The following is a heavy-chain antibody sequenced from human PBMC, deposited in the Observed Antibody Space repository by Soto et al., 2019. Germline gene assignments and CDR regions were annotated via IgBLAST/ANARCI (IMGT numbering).Heavy chain of an antibody. CDR1: GFTFGFNA. V-gene: IGHV3-23*01. CDR3: AKDEQWLPDY. J-gene: IGHJ4*02. D-gene: IGHD6-19*01. Sequence: GGSLRLSCAATGFTFGFNALSWVRQAPGKGLEWVSAISGSGGSTYYADSVKGRFTISRDNSKNTLYLQMNSLRAEDTAVYYCAKDEQWLPDYWGQGTLVTVSS. CDR2: ISGSGGST.